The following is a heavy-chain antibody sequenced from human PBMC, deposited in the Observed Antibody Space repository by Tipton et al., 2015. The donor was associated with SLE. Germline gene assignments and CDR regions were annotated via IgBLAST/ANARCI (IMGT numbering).Heavy chain of an antibody. Sequence: TLSLTCTVSGGSINSGDYYWSWIRQPPGKGLEWIGYIYYSGSTYYNPSLKSRVTISVDTSKNQFSLKLSSVTAADTAVYYCARVPPQKSVAGPRTYFDYWGQGTLVTVSS. D-gene: IGHD6-19*01. J-gene: IGHJ4*02. CDR2: IYYSGST. CDR3: ARVPPQKSVAGPRTYFDY. V-gene: IGHV4-30-4*01. CDR1: GGSINSGDYY.